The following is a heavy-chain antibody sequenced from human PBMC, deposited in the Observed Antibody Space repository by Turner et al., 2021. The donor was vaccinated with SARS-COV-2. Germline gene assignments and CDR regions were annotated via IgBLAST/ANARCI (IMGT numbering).Heavy chain of an antibody. V-gene: IGHV3-66*03. D-gene: IGHD4-4*01. CDR3: AKQLGLYSNPMYYFDY. CDR2: IYSGGST. CDR1: GFTVSSNY. Sequence: EVQLVESGGGLIQPGGSLRPSCAASGFTVSSNYMSWVRQAPGKGLEWVSVIYSGGSTYYADSVKGRFTISRDNSKNTLYLQMNSLRAEDTAVYYCAKQLGLYSNPMYYFDYWGQGTLVTVSS. J-gene: IGHJ4*02.